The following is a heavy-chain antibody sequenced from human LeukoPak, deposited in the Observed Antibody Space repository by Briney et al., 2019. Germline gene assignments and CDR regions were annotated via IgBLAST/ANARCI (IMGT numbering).Heavy chain of an antibody. D-gene: IGHD3-22*01. CDR1: GGSISSYY. Sequence: SETLSLTCTVSGGSISSYYWSWIRQPPGKGLEWIGYIYYSGSTNYNPSLKSRVTISVDTSKNQFSLKLNSVTAADTAVYYCARRSGYYYGVIDWGQGTLVTVSS. J-gene: IGHJ4*02. CDR3: ARRSGYYYGVID. CDR2: IYYSGST. V-gene: IGHV4-59*08.